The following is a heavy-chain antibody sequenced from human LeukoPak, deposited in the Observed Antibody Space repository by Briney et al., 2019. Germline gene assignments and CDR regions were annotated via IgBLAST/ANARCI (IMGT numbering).Heavy chain of an antibody. CDR1: GLTFTSAW. CDR3: TTYSGAGFEF. CDR2: IRNKADGGTT. J-gene: IGHJ4*02. D-gene: IGHD1-26*01. Sequence: GGSLRLSCAAPGLTFTSAWMSWVRQAPGKGLEWVGRIRNKADGGTTDYAAPVKGRFTISRDDSKNTVYLQMNSLKIEDTAVYYCTTYSGAGFEFWGQGTLVTISS. V-gene: IGHV3-15*07.